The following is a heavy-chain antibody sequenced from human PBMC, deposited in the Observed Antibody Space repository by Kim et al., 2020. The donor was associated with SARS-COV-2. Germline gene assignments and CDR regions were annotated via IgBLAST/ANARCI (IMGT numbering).Heavy chain of an antibody. V-gene: IGHV1-46*01. J-gene: IGHJ4*02. Sequence: ASVKVSCKASGYTFTSYYMHWVRQAPGQGLEWMGIINPSGGSTSYAQKFQGRVTMTRDTSTSTVYMELSSLRSEDTAVYYCARVSGYYYESSGYHYEDYWGQGTLVTVSS. CDR2: INPSGGST. D-gene: IGHD3-22*01. CDR3: ARVSGYYYESSGYHYEDY. CDR1: GYTFTSYY.